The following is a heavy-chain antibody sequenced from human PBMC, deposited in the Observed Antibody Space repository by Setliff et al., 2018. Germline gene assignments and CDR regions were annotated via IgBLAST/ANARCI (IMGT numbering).Heavy chain of an antibody. CDR2: INPNSGGT. Sequence: GASVKVSCKASGYTFTGYYMHWVRQAPGQGLEWMGWINPNSGGTNYAQKFQGWVTMTRDTSISTAYMELSRLRSDDTAVYYCARAYYYDSSGYYFGYWGQGTLVPVSS. D-gene: IGHD3-22*01. V-gene: IGHV1-2*04. CDR3: ARAYYYDSSGYYFGY. CDR1: GYTFTGYY. J-gene: IGHJ4*02.